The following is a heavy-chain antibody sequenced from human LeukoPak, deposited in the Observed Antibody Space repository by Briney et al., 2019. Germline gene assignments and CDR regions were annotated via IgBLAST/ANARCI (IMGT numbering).Heavy chain of an antibody. V-gene: IGHV4-61*02. Sequence: SETLSLTCTVSGGSISSGSYYWGWLRQPAGTGLEWIGRIYTSGRTNYNPSLKSRVIISVDTSKNQFSLKLSSVTAADTAVYYCARDIVVVPAAINYFDYWGQGTLVTVSS. J-gene: IGHJ4*02. CDR1: GGSISSGSYY. D-gene: IGHD2-2*01. CDR2: IYTSGRT. CDR3: ARDIVVVPAAINYFDY.